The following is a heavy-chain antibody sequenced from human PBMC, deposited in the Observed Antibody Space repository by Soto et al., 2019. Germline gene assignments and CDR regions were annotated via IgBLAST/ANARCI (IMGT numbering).Heavy chain of an antibody. Sequence: SETLSLTCTVSGGSISSYYWSWIRQPPGKGLEWIGYIYYSGSTNYNPSLKSRVTVSVDTSKNQFSLKLSSVTAADTAVYYCARGLGGYSGYDLLIWGQGTLVTVSS. CDR2: IYYSGST. J-gene: IGHJ4*02. CDR3: ARGLGGYSGYDLLI. D-gene: IGHD5-12*01. CDR1: GGSISSYY. V-gene: IGHV4-59*01.